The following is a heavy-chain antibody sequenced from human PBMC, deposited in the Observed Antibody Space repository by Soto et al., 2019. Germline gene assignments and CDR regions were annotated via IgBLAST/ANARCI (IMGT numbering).Heavy chain of an antibody. Sequence: VGSRIISCAASGFTFSISTMSWVRQAPGERLEWVSSISSGTTYFYYADSVKGRFSISRDNAKHSLYLQMNSLRVEDTAVYFCARGDGTGLHSSGWSPRFWGQGTLVTVS. CDR2: ISSGTTYF. CDR3: ARGDGTGLHSSGWSPRF. D-gene: IGHD6-13*01. V-gene: IGHV3-21*01. CDR1: GFTFSIST. J-gene: IGHJ4*02.